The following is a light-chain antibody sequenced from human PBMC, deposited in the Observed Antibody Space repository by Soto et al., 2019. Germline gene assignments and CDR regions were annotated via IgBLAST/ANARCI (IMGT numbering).Light chain of an antibody. CDR2: AVD. V-gene: IGLV2-14*01. CDR3: SSYTRSSIWV. CDR1: TSDVGGHNF. J-gene: IGLJ3*02. Sequence: QSALTQPASVSGSPGESITISCSGTTSDVGGHNFVSWFQQHPGKAPKMMIYAVDQRSSGVSIRFSGSKSGNTASLTISGLQTDDEADYYCSSYTRSSIWVFGGGTKVTVL.